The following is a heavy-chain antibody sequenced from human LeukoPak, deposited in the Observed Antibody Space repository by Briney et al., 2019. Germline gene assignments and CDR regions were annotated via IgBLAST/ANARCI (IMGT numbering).Heavy chain of an antibody. CDR1: GFSLSTSGVG. Sequence: SGPTLVNPTQTLTLTCAFSGFSLSTSGVGVGWIRQPPGKALEWLALIYWDDDKRYSPSLKSRLTITKDTSENQVVLTMTNMDPVDTATYYCAHSDTAMVPSPFDFWGQGTLVTVSS. D-gene: IGHD5-18*01. CDR2: IYWDDDK. J-gene: IGHJ4*02. CDR3: AHSDTAMVPSPFDF. V-gene: IGHV2-5*02.